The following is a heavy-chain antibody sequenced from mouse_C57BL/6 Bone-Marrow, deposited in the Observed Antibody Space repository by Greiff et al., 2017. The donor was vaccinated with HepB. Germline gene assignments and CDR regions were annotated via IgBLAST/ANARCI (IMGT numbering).Heavy chain of an antibody. J-gene: IGHJ3*01. CDR3: ARWGYYYGSSSWFAY. CDR2: IDPSDSYT. Sequence: VQLQQSGAELVMPGASVKLSCKASGYTFTSYWMHWVKQRPGQGLEWIGEIDPSDSYTNYNQKFKGKSTLTVDKSSSTAYMQLSSLTSEDSAVYYCARWGYYYGSSSWFAYWGQGTLVTVSA. V-gene: IGHV1-69*01. D-gene: IGHD1-1*01. CDR1: GYTFTSYW.